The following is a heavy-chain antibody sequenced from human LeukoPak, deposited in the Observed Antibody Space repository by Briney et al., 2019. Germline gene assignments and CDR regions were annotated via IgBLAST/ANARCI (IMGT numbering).Heavy chain of an antibody. Sequence: GGSLRLSCAASGFTFDDYAMHWVRQAPGKGLAWVCLISGDGSRTYYADSVKGRFTISRDNSKNTLYLQMNSLRTEDTAVYYCAKEWASGYNYGYNDYWGQGALVTVSS. CDR2: ISGDGSRT. V-gene: IGHV3-43*02. D-gene: IGHD5-18*01. CDR1: GFTFDDYA. CDR3: AKEWASGYNYGYNDY. J-gene: IGHJ4*02.